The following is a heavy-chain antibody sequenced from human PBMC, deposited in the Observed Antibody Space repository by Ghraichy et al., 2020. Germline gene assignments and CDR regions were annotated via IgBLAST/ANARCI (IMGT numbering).Heavy chain of an antibody. CDR2: VTSKSETI. CDR1: GFTFSDFA. D-gene: IGHD3-22*01. J-gene: IGHJ6*02. V-gene: IGHV3-48*02. Sequence: GGSLRLSCTGSGFTFSDFAMNWVRQAPGKGLEWIAFVTSKSETIDYADSVRGRFTISRNNAKNSVYLEVNSLRDDDTALYYCASDIALYDSSGHFHGMDVWGQGTAVTVSS. CDR3: ASDIALYDSSGHFHGMDV.